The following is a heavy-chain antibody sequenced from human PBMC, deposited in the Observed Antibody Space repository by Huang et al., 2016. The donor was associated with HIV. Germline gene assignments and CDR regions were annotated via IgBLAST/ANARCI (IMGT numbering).Heavy chain of an antibody. CDR2: IYYSGST. Sequence: KPSETLSLTCTVSGGSITSSSYYWGWIRQPPGKGLEWVGSIYYSGSTDYNPSLKSRVTVSVDTSKNQFSLTLSSVTAADTAVYYCARHFSYYDSSGYTPWDAFDIWGQGTMVTVSS. CDR3: ARHFSYYDSSGYTPWDAFDI. J-gene: IGHJ3*02. V-gene: IGHV4-39*01. D-gene: IGHD3-22*01. CDR1: GGSITSSSYY.